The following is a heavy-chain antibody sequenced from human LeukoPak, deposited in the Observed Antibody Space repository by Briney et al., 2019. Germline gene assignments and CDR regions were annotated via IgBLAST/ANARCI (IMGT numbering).Heavy chain of an antibody. CDR1: GYTFTGYY. Sequence: GASVKVSCKASGYTFTGYYMHWVRQAPGQGLEWMGWINPNSGGTNYAQKFQGWVTMTRDTSISTAYMELSRLRSDDTAVYYCAREYYGSGSHDAFDIWGQGTMVTVSS. CDR3: AREYYGSGSHDAFDI. D-gene: IGHD3-10*01. V-gene: IGHV1-2*04. CDR2: INPNSGGT. J-gene: IGHJ3*02.